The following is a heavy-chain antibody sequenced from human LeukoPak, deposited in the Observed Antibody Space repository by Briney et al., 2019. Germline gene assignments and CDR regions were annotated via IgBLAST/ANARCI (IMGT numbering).Heavy chain of an antibody. CDR3: ARSIAAAGQEVWFDP. D-gene: IGHD6-13*01. CDR1: GGSFSGCY. Sequence: SETLSLTCAVYGGSFSGCYWSWIRQPPGKGLEWIGEINHSGSTNYNPSLKSRVTISVDTSKSQFSLKLSSVTAADTAVYYCARSIAAAGQEVWFDPWGQGTLVTVSS. V-gene: IGHV4-34*01. J-gene: IGHJ5*02. CDR2: INHSGST.